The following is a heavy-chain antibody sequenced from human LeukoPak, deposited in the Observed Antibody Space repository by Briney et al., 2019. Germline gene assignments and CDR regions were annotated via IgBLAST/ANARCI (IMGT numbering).Heavy chain of an antibody. V-gene: IGHV3-23*01. J-gene: IGHJ4*02. Sequence: TGGSLRLSCAASGFTFSSYAMSWVRQTPGKGLEWVSSISGSGGDTYYADSVKGRFTTSRDNSRNTLYLQMNSLRAEDTAVYYCAKVAFRDYDYIWGSYRTDYWGQGTLVTVSS. CDR2: ISGSGGDT. D-gene: IGHD3-16*02. CDR1: GFTFSSYA. CDR3: AKVAFRDYDYIWGSYRTDY.